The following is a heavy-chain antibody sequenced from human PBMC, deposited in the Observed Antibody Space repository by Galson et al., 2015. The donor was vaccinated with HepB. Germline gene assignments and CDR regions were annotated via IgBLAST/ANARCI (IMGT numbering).Heavy chain of an antibody. CDR1: GFTFSDYA. J-gene: IGHJ4*02. V-gene: IGHV3-23*01. CDR3: AKDRGRRRMTTVTGFDY. Sequence: SLRLSCAASGFTFSDYAMTWVRQAPGKGLEWVSTIIGSGDRTYYAGSVKGRFTISRDNSKNTLFLQIDSLRAEDTAVYYCAKDRGRRRMTTVTGFDYWGQGTLVTVSS. D-gene: IGHD4-17*01. CDR2: IIGSGDRT.